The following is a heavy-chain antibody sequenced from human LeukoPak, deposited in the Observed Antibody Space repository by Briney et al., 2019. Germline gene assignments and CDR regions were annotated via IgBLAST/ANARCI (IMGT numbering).Heavy chain of an antibody. V-gene: IGHV3-23*01. Sequence: GSLRLSCAASGFTFSSYAMSWVRQAPGKGLEWVSAISDSGSSTYYADSVKGRFTISRDNSKNTLYLQMNSLRAEDTAVYYCARAPYSSGWDEYYFDYWGQGTLVTVSS. CDR2: ISDSGSST. CDR3: ARAPYSSGWDEYYFDY. J-gene: IGHJ4*02. CDR1: GFTFSSYA. D-gene: IGHD6-19*01.